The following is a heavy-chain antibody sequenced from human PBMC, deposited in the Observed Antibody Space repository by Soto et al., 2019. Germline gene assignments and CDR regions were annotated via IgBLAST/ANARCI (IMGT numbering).Heavy chain of an antibody. Sequence: QVQLVQSGAEVKKPGASVKDSCKASGYTFTGYYMHWVRQAPGQGLEWMGWINPNSGGTNYAQKFQGWVTMTRDTSISTAYMELSRLRSDDTAVYYCARDLSASGSYLQGGIDYWGQGTLVTVSS. CDR2: INPNSGGT. V-gene: IGHV1-2*04. CDR1: GYTFTGYY. CDR3: ARDLSASGSYLQGGIDY. D-gene: IGHD1-26*01. J-gene: IGHJ4*02.